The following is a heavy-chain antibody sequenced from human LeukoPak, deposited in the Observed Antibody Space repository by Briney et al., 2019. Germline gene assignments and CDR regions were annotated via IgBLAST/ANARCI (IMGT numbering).Heavy chain of an antibody. CDR1: GYTFTDYY. D-gene: IGHD2-21*01. J-gene: IGHJ4*02. Sequence: EASVKVSCKASGYTFTDYYIHWVRQAPGQGLEWMGWINPNSDYTFYAQKFQGRVTLTRDTSISTVYMELTTLTSDGTALYYCAVAPGDYWGQGTLVSVSA. CDR2: INPNSDYT. CDR3: AVAPGDY. V-gene: IGHV1-2*02.